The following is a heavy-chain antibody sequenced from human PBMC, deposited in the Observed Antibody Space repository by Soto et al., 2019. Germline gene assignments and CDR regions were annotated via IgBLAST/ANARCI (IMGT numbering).Heavy chain of an antibody. CDR2: INTNTGNP. V-gene: IGHV7-4-1*01. D-gene: IGHD3-10*01. Sequence: ASVKVSCKASGYTFTSYAMNWVRQAPGQGLEWMGWINTNTGNPTYAQGFTGRFVFSLDTSVSTAYLQIRSLKAEDTAVYYCAKDQRMYYYGSGSDSWGQGTLVTVSS. CDR3: AKDQRMYYYGSGSDS. CDR1: GYTFTSYA. J-gene: IGHJ4*02.